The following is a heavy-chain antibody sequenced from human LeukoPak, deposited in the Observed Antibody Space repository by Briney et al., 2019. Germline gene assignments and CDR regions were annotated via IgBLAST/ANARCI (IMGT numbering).Heavy chain of an antibody. CDR1: GYPFTSYG. V-gene: IGHV1-18*01. D-gene: IGHD4-17*01. Sequence: ASVKVSCKASGYPFTSYGINWVRQAPGQGLEWMGWISTYNGNTNYAQKLQGRVTMTTDTSTRTAYMELRSLRSDDTAVYYCARFRPYGDYMRDAFDIWGQGTLVTVSS. CDR3: ARFRPYGDYMRDAFDI. CDR2: ISTYNGNT. J-gene: IGHJ3*02.